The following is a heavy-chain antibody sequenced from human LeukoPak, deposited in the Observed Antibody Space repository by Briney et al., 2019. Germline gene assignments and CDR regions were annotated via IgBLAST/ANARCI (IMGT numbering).Heavy chain of an antibody. CDR3: ARARRYFDWPQTYFDL. D-gene: IGHD3-9*01. J-gene: IGHJ2*01. V-gene: IGHV4-59*01. Sequence: SETLSLTCTVSGGSISSYYWSWIRQPPGKGLEWIGYIYYSGSTNYNPSLKSRVTISVDTSKNQFSLKLSSVTAADTAVYYCARARRYFDWPQTYFDLWGRGTLVTVSS. CDR2: IYYSGST. CDR1: GGSISSYY.